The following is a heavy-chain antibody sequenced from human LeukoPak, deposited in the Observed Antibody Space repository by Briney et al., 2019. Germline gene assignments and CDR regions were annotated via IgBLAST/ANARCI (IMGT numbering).Heavy chain of an antibody. Sequence: GGSLRLSCAASGFTFSNYGMSWVRQAPGKGLEWVSSISGSGDSTYYADSVKGRFTISRDNSKNSLYLQMNSLRAEDTAVYYCARTGYGYNYFDYWGQGTLVTVSS. CDR3: ARTGYGYNYFDY. J-gene: IGHJ4*02. V-gene: IGHV3-23*01. CDR2: ISGSGDST. D-gene: IGHD3-16*01. CDR1: GFTFSNYG.